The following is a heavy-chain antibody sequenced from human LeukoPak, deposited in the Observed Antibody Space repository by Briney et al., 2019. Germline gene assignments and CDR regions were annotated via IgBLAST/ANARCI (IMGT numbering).Heavy chain of an antibody. J-gene: IGHJ6*02. V-gene: IGHV4-30-2*01. CDR3: ARTDRIQLWQNNYYYGMDV. CDR1: GGSISSGGYS. D-gene: IGHD5-18*01. Sequence: PSETPSLTCAVSGGSISSGGYSWSWIRQPPGKGLEWIGEIYHSGSTNYNPSLKSRVTISVDKSKNQFSLKLSSVTAADTAVYYCARTDRIQLWQNNYYYGMDVWGQGTTVTVSS. CDR2: IYHSGST.